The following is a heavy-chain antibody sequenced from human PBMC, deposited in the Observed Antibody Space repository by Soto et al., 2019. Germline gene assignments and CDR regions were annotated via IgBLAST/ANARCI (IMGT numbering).Heavy chain of an antibody. CDR1: GFNVMSYW. CDR3: ARDIGLDYVN. CDR2: IKEDGSEI. Sequence: GGSLRLSCAVSGFNVMSYWMSWVRQAPGKGLEWVASIKEDGSEIYYLQSVRGRFTISRDSAGNAVHLAMNYLSAEDTGVYFCARDIGLDYVNWGQGTLVTVS. V-gene: IGHV3-7*01. J-gene: IGHJ4*02. D-gene: IGHD3-16*01.